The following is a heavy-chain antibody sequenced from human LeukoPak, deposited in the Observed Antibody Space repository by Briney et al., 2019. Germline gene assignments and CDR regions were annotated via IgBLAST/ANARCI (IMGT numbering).Heavy chain of an antibody. CDR1: GGTFSSYA. CDR3: ARNNIVVVPAANDYYYYYGMDV. J-gene: IGHJ6*02. CDR2: IIPIFGTA. D-gene: IGHD2-2*01. Sequence: SVKVSCKASGGTFSSYAISWVRQAPGQGLEWMGGIIPIFGTANYAQKFQGRVTITADESTSTAYMELSSLRSEDTAVYYCARNNIVVVPAANDYYYYYGMDVWGQGTTVTVSS. V-gene: IGHV1-69*13.